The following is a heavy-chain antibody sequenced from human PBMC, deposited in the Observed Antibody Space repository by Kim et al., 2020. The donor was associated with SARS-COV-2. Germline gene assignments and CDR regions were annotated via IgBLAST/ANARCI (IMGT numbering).Heavy chain of an antibody. CDR3: AKDRLQYSGHDYVYYYYG. V-gene: IGHV3-23*01. Sequence: GGSLRLSCVTSGFTFSNYAMNWVRQAPGKGLEWVAAMSVYGGSTYYADSMEGRFTISRDNSKNTLYLQMRSLRGEDTATYYCAKDRLQYSGHDYVYYYYG. CDR2: MSVYGGST. CDR1: GFTFSNYA. J-gene: IGHJ6*01. D-gene: IGHD5-12*01.